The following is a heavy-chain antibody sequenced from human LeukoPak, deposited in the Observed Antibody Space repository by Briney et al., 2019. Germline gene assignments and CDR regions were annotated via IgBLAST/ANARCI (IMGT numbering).Heavy chain of an antibody. Sequence: ASVKVSCNASGYTFTNYGLSWVRQAPGQGLEWMGWISAYNGNTNYAQKLQGRVTMTTDTSTSTAYMELRSLRSDDTAVYYCARCTGGGSCYGVRYWGQGTLVTVSS. CDR2: ISAYNGNT. D-gene: IGHD2-15*01. CDR3: ARCTGGGSCYGVRY. V-gene: IGHV1-18*01. CDR1: GYTFTNYG. J-gene: IGHJ4*02.